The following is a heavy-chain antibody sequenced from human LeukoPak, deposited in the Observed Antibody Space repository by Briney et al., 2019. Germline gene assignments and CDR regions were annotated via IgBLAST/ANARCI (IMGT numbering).Heavy chain of an antibody. CDR3: ARSRGYSYGRPFDY. V-gene: IGHV4-34*01. CDR2: INHSGST. CDR1: GGSFSGYY. Sequence: SETLSLTCAVYGGSFSGYYWSWIRQPPGKGLEWIGEINHSGSTNYNPSLKSRVTISVDTSKNQFSLKLSSVTAADTAVYYCARSRGYSYGRPFDYWGQGTLVTVSS. D-gene: IGHD5-18*01. J-gene: IGHJ4*02.